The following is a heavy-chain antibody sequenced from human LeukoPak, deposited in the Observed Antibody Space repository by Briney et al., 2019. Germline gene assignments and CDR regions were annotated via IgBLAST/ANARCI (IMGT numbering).Heavy chain of an antibody. D-gene: IGHD2-2*01. J-gene: IGHJ4*02. Sequence: ASVKVSCKATGYNFPAYFMHWVRQAPEQGLEWMGRINPNGGDTNYAQKFQGRVTMASDTSISTAYMELNSLMSDDTAVYYCVRVGFTTSWSNFDYWGQGTLVTVSS. V-gene: IGHV1-2*06. CDR3: VRVGFTTSWSNFDY. CDR1: GYNFPAYF. CDR2: INPNGGDT.